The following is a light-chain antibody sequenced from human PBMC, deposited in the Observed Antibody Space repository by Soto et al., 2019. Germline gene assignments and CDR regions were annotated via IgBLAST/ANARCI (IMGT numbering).Light chain of an antibody. CDR3: QQFSSYPLT. Sequence: EIVMTQSPATLSVSPGERATLSCRASQNVNDNLAWYQQKPGQAPRLLIYDASSRATGIPDRFSGGGSGTDFTLTISRLEPEDFAVYYCQQFSSYPLTFGGGTKVDIK. CDR1: QNVNDN. CDR2: DAS. J-gene: IGKJ4*01. V-gene: IGKV3-20*01.